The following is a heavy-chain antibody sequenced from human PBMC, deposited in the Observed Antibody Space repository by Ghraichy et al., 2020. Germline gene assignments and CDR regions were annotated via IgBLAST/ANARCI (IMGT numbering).Heavy chain of an antibody. CDR3: AKTDHSSSLDY. CDR2: IYTSGST. V-gene: IGHV4-4*09. J-gene: IGHJ4*02. CDR1: GGSISSYY. D-gene: IGHD6-13*01. Sequence: SETLSLTCTVSGGSISSYYWSWIRQPPGKGLEWIGYIYTSGSTNYSPSLKSRVTISVDTSKNQFSLKLSSVTAADTAVYYCAKTDHSSSLDYWGQGTLVTVSS.